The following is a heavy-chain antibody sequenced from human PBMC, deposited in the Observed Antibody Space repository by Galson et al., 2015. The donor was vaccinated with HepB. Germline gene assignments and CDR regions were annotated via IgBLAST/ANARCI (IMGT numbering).Heavy chain of an antibody. CDR1: GFTFSSYG. J-gene: IGHJ5*02. CDR3: ARDCNGEVDGVGWFDP. Sequence: SLRLSCAASGFTFSSYGMHWVRQAPGKGLEWVAVIWYDGSNKYYADSVKGRFTISRDNSKNTLYLQMNSLRAEDTAVYYCARDCNGEVDGVGWFDPWGQGTLVTVSS. V-gene: IGHV3-33*01. CDR2: IWYDGSNK. D-gene: IGHD2/OR15-2a*01.